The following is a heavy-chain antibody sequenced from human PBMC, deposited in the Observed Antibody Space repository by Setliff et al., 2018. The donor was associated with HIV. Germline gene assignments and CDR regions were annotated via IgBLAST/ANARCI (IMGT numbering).Heavy chain of an antibody. CDR1: GGPITSNTYF. V-gene: IGHV4-39*01. D-gene: IGHD6-19*01. CDR3: ARRRGQKATGWYYFDF. Sequence: PSETLSLTCSVSGGPITSNTYFWDWIRQAPGKGLEWIGSIYHSGNTYYNPSLKSRVSISVDTSKRQFSLKLTSVTAGDSALYYCARRRGQKATGWYYFDFWGQGALVNVSS. J-gene: IGHJ4*02. CDR2: IYHSGNT.